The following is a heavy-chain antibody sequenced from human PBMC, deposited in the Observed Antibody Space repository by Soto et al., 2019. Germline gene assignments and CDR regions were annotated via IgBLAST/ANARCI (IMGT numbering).Heavy chain of an antibody. V-gene: IGHV5-10-1*01. CDR1: GYSFTSYW. J-gene: IGHJ3*02. Sequence: PGESLKISCKGSGYSFTSYWISWVRQMPEKGLEWMGRIDPSDSYTNYSPSFQGHVTISADKSISTAYLQWSSLKASDTAMYYCASPYYYDSSGFDALDIWGKGTMVTVSS. CDR2: IDPSDSYT. CDR3: ASPYYYDSSGFDALDI. D-gene: IGHD3-22*01.